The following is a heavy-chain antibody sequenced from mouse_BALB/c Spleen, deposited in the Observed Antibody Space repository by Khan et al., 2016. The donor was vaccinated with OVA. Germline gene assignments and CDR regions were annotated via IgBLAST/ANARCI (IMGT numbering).Heavy chain of an antibody. CDR2: INSGSTYP. CDR1: GFSFTTYT. CDR3: TREGNYAHWYFDV. J-gene: IGHJ1*01. Sequence: ELVESGGGLVRPGGSLKLSCAASGFSFTTYTMSWVRQTPEKRLEWVATINSGSTYPYYPDSVKGRFTISRDNAKNTLYLQMSSLKSEDTAMYYCTREGNYAHWYFDVWGAGTTVTVSS. D-gene: IGHD2-1*01. V-gene: IGHV5-6-4*01.